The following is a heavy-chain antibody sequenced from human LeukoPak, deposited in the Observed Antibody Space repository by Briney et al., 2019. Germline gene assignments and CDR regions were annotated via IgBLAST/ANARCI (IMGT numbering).Heavy chain of an antibody. Sequence: SETLSLTCTVSGASIGSYYRSWIRQPPGKGLEWIGYIYYSGSTHSNPSLKSRVTISVDTSKNQFSLKLSSVSAADTAVYYCATSLYSNGWYSFDFWGQGTMVTVSS. CDR1: GASIGSYY. V-gene: IGHV4-59*01. J-gene: IGHJ3*01. D-gene: IGHD6-13*01. CDR3: ATSLYSNGWYSFDF. CDR2: IYYSGST.